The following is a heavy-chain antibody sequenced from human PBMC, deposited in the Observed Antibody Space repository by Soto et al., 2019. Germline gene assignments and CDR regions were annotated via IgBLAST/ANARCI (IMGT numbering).Heavy chain of an antibody. Sequence: PSETLSLTCAVYGGSFSGYYWSWIRQPPGKGLEWIGEINHSGSTNYNPSLKSRVTISVDTSKNQFSLKLSSVTAADTAVYYCARGHSGPSECSTVTTCALVDYWGQGTLVTVSS. J-gene: IGHJ4*02. V-gene: IGHV4-34*01. CDR3: ARGHSGPSECSTVTTCALVDY. CDR1: GGSFSGYY. CDR2: INHSGST. D-gene: IGHD4-4*01.